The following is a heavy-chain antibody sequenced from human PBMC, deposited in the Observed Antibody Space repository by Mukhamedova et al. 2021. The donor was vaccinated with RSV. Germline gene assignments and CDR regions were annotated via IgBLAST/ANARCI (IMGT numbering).Heavy chain of an antibody. J-gene: IGHJ4*02. CDR2: ISATNGMT. V-gene: IGHV1-18*01. CDR3: ARTIQHFSSGWYDFDQ. D-gene: IGHD3-3*02. Sequence: GLEWMGWISATNGMTNYAQRFQGRVSMTTEAATATLYLELRSLTSDDTAVYYCARTIQHFSSGWYDFDQWGQGTVVSVS.